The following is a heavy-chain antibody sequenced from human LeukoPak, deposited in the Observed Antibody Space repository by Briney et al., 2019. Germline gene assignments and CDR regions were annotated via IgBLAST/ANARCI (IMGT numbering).Heavy chain of an antibody. Sequence: PSETLSLTCTVSGGSISSSSYYWGWIRQPPGKGLEWIGSIYYSGSTYYNPSLKSRVTISVDTSKSQFSLKLSSVTAADTAVYYCARQTTTKSYSSGWCFDYWGQGTLVTVSS. V-gene: IGHV4-39*07. D-gene: IGHD6-19*01. CDR2: IYYSGST. CDR3: ARQTTTKSYSSGWCFDY. J-gene: IGHJ4*02. CDR1: GGSISSSSYY.